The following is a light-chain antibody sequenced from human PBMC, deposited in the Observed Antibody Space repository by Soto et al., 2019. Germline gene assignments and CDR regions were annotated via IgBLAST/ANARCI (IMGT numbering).Light chain of an antibody. CDR2: KAS. CDR3: QQYNSYWT. J-gene: IGKJ1*01. Sequence: DIQMTQSPSTLSASVGDRVTITCRASQGISSWLVWYQKKAGKAPKLLIYKASSLESGVPSRFSGSGFGTEFTLTISRLQADAFANYYCQQYNSYWTFGQGTKVDIK. CDR1: QGISSW. V-gene: IGKV1-5*03.